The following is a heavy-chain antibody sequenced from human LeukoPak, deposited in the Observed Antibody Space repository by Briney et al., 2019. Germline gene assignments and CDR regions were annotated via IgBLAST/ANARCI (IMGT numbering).Heavy chain of an antibody. CDR1: GFTFSSYA. Sequence: PGRSLRLSCAASGFTFSSYAMHWVRQAPGKGLEWVAVISYDGSNKYYADSVKGRFTISRDNSKNTLYLQMNSLRAEDTAVYYCTRGTDGLWDFWGQGTLVTVSS. D-gene: IGHD2-8*01. CDR3: TRGTDGLWDF. CDR2: ISYDGSNK. J-gene: IGHJ4*02. V-gene: IGHV3-30*04.